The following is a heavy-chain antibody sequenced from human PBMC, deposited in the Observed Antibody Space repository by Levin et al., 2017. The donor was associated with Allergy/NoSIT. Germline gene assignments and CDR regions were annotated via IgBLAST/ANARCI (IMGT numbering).Heavy chain of an antibody. CDR1: GYTLTELS. V-gene: IGHV1-24*01. CDR3: ATGLTWYNGNDEVY. D-gene: IGHD1-1*01. CDR2: FDPEDGET. J-gene: IGHJ4*02. Sequence: ASVKVSCKVSGYTLTELSMHWVRQAPGKGLEWMGGFDPEDGETIYAQKFQGRVTMTEDTSTDTAYMELSSLRSEDTAVYYCATGLTWYNGNDEVYWGQGTLVTVSS.